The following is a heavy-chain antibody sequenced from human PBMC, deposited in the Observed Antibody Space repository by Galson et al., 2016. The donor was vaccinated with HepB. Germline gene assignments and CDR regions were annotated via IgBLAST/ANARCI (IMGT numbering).Heavy chain of an antibody. CDR1: GYGFSGYY. Sequence: SVKVSCKASGYGFSGYYMNWVRQAPGQGLEWMGCIFPRSGATNYAQKFKGRVTMTADTSVSTVYMELISLRSDDTAVYYCAGDGATLGTSPDYWGQGTLVTVSS. J-gene: IGHJ4*02. D-gene: IGHD1-26*01. V-gene: IGHV1-2*02. CDR2: IFPRSGAT. CDR3: AGDGATLGTSPDY.